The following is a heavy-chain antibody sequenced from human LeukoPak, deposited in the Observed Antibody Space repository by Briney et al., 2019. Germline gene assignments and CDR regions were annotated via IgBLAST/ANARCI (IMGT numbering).Heavy chain of an antibody. Sequence: PGGSLRLSCAASGFSFSSYGFHWVRQAPGKGLEWVALMWYDGSKQYYADSVKGRFTISRDNSKNALYLQMNSLRVEDTSLYYCVRDPGTSSYYFDSSGQGTLVTVSS. V-gene: IGHV3-33*01. CDR3: VRDPGTSSYYFDS. J-gene: IGHJ4*02. CDR2: MWYDGSKQ. CDR1: GFSFSSYG. D-gene: IGHD3-16*01.